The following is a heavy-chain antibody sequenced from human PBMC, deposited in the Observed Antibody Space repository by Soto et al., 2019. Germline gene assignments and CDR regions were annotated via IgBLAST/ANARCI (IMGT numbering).Heavy chain of an antibody. Sequence: SVKVSCKASGGTFSRYAINWVRQAPGQGLEWMGGIIPMFGTTNYAQKFKGGVTITADESTSTVYMELNTLRSEDAAVYYCARASIHGSSWYFWFDPWGQGTLVTVSS. CDR2: IIPMFGTT. D-gene: IGHD6-13*01. V-gene: IGHV1-69*13. CDR3: ARASIHGSSWYFWFDP. J-gene: IGHJ5*01. CDR1: GGTFSRYA.